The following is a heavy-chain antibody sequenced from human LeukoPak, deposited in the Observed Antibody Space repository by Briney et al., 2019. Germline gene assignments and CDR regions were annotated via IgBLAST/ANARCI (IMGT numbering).Heavy chain of an antibody. CDR2: INAGNGNT. Sequence: ASVKVSCKASGYTFTTYAMHWVRQAPGQRLEWMGWINAGNGNTKYSQKFQGRVTITRDTSASTAYMELSSLRSEDTAVYYCAREAMVRVFDPWGQGTLVTVSS. CDR3: AREAMVRVFDP. J-gene: IGHJ5*02. D-gene: IGHD3-10*01. CDR1: GYTFTTYA. V-gene: IGHV1-3*01.